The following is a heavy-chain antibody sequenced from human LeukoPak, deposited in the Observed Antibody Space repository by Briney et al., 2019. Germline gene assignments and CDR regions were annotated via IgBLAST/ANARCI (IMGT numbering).Heavy chain of an antibody. CDR1: GFTVSSDS. CDR3: AKDQTPYY. CDR2: IYSGGST. V-gene: IGHV3-53*01. J-gene: IGHJ4*02. Sequence: GGSLRLSCTVSGFTVSSDSMSWVRQAPGKGLEWVSFIYSGGSTHYSDSVKGRFTISRDNSKNTLYLQMNSLRAEDTAVYYCAKDQTPYYWGQGTLVTVSS.